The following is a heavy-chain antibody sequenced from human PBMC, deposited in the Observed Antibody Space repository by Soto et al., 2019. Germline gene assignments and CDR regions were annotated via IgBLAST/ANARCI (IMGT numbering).Heavy chain of an antibody. CDR3: ARVQSPYGDPWYFDL. CDR1: GFTFSSYE. CDR2: IGTSGSTI. Sequence: GGSLRLSCAASGFTFSSYEMNWVRQAPGKGLECVSYIGTSGSTIYYADSVKGRFTISRDNAKNSLYLQVNSLRAEDTAVYYCARVQSPYGDPWYFDLWGRGTLVTVSS. D-gene: IGHD4-17*01. V-gene: IGHV3-48*03. J-gene: IGHJ2*01.